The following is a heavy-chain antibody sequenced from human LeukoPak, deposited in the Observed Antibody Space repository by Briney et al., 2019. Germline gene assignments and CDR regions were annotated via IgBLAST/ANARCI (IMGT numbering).Heavy chain of an antibody. J-gene: IGHJ5*02. CDR2: IYYSGST. D-gene: IGHD2-15*01. CDR1: GGSISSSSYY. Sequence: SETLSLTCTVSGGSISSSSYYWGWIRQPPGKGLEWIGSIYYSGSTYYNPSLKSRVTISVDTSKNQFSLKLSSVTAADTAVYYCARGAAGCSGGSCYDWFDPWGQGTLVTVSS. V-gene: IGHV4-39*07. CDR3: ARGAAGCSGGSCYDWFDP.